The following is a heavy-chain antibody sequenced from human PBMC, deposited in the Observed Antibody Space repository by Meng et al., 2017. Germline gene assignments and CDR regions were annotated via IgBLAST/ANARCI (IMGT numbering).Heavy chain of an antibody. CDR1: GVHFSNYT. CDR3: ARVDRTEEYCSGGSCYSEQGWASWFDP. CDR2: FIPILGIA. J-gene: IGHJ5*02. V-gene: IGHV1-69*02. Sequence: GKKPGSPVKVPWNASGVHFSNYTCSWVSKAPGKGLEWMGRFIPILGIANYAQKFQGRGTITADKSTSTAYMELSSLRSEDTAVYYCARVDRTEEYCSGGSCYSEQGWASWFDPWGQGTLVTVSS. D-gene: IGHD2-15*01.